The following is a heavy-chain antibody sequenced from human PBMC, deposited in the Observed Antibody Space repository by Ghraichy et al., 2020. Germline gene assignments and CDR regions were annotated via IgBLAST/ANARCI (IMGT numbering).Heavy chain of an antibody. J-gene: IGHJ6*02. V-gene: IGHV1-2*02. CDR1: GYTFTGYY. CDR3: ARDSKDIVVVPAANFYYYGMDV. D-gene: IGHD2-2*01. Sequence: ASVKVSCKASGYTFTGYYMHWVRQAPGQGLEWMGWINPNSGGTNYAQKFQGRVTMTRDTSISTAYMELSRLRSDDTAVYYCARDSKDIVVVPAANFYYYGMDVWGQGTTVTVSS. CDR2: INPNSGGT.